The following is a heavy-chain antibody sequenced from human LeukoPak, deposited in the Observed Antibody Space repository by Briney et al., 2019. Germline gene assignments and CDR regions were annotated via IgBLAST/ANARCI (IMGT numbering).Heavy chain of an antibody. V-gene: IGHV4-30-4*08. CDR3: ARCPSPGWFDP. Sequence: PSQTLSLTXTVSGGSISSDDYYWSWIRQPPGKGLEWIGFIYYSGSTYYKPSLKSRVTISMDTSKNQFSLRLSSVTAADTAVYYCARCPSPGWFDPWGQGTLVTVSS. CDR2: IYYSGST. J-gene: IGHJ5*02. CDR1: GGSISSDDYY.